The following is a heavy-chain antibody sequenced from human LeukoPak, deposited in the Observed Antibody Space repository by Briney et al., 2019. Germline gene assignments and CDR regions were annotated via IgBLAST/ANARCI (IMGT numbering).Heavy chain of an antibody. V-gene: IGHV4-34*01. D-gene: IGHD3-10*01. CDR2: INHSGST. J-gene: IGHJ4*02. CDR1: GGSFSGYY. Sequence: SETLSLTCAVYGGSFSGYYWSWIRQPPGKGLEWIGEINHSGSTNYNPSLKSRVTMSVDTSKNQFSLKLSSVTAADTAVYYCARDYNSLDYWGQGTLVTVSS. CDR3: ARDYNSLDY.